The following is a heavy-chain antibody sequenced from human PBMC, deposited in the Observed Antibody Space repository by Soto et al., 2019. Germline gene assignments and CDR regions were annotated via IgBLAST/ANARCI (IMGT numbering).Heavy chain of an antibody. Sequence: EVQLVESGGGLVQPEGSLRLSCAASGFTFSDHYMDWVRQAPGKGLEWVGRIKNKANSYTTEYAAPVKGRFTISRDDSKNSAFLQMNRLKTDDTAVYYFTRVRLGSSRSSDYWSQGILVTVSS. D-gene: IGHD6-13*01. CDR2: IKNKANSYTT. CDR1: GFTFSDHY. J-gene: IGHJ4*02. CDR3: TRVRLGSSRSSDY. V-gene: IGHV3-72*01.